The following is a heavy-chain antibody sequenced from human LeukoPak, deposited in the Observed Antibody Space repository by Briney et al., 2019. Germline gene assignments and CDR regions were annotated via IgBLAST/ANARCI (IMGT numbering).Heavy chain of an antibody. CDR1: GYTFTSYD. Sequence: ASVKVSCKASGYTFTSYDINWVRQATGQGLEWMGWMNPNSGNTGYAQKFQGRVTMTRNTSISTAYMELSSLRSEDTAVYYCARGRSGGYYQSLEFDYWGQGTLVTVSS. V-gene: IGHV1-8*01. D-gene: IGHD1-26*01. CDR3: ARGRSGGYYQSLEFDY. CDR2: MNPNSGNT. J-gene: IGHJ4*02.